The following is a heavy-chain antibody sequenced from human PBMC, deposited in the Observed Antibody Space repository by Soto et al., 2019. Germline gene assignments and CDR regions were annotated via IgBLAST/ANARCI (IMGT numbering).Heavy chain of an antibody. J-gene: IGHJ4*02. CDR1: GGSISSGDSY. V-gene: IGHV4-30-4*01. D-gene: IGHD1-26*01. Sequence: QVHLQESGPGLVTPSQTLSLTCTVSGGSISSGDSYWSWIRQPPGKGLEWIGYIYYSGSTYYNPSLKSRVTISVDTSKNQFSLKLTSVTAADTAVYYCARVRGGGPFDDWGQGTLVTVSS. CDR3: ARVRGGGPFDD. CDR2: IYYSGST.